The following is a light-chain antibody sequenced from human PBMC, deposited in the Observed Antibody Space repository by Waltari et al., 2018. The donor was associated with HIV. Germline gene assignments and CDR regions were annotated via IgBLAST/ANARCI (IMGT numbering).Light chain of an antibody. CDR3: QQRALWPPT. Sequence: EIVLTQSPATLSLSPGERATLSCWASQSVSSSLAWYQQKPGQAPRLLIYDASNRATGIPARFSGGGSGTDFTLTISSLEPEDVAVYYCQQRALWPPTFGQGTKVDIK. J-gene: IGKJ1*01. V-gene: IGKV3-11*01. CDR1: QSVSSS. CDR2: DAS.